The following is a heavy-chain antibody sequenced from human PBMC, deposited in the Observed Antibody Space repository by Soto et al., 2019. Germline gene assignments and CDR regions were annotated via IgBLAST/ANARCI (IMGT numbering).Heavy chain of an antibody. D-gene: IGHD6-6*01. J-gene: IGHJ4*02. CDR1: GDTFTSNG. V-gene: IGHV1-18*04. Sequence: GASVKVSCKASGDTFTSNGISWVRQAPGQGLEWLAWISIYNGNTQYAQKVQGRVTMTTDTSTNTAYMGLRSLRSDDTAVYYCARAPGSSSRPLVFDYWGQGTLVTVSS. CDR2: ISIYNGNT. CDR3: ARAPGSSSRPLVFDY.